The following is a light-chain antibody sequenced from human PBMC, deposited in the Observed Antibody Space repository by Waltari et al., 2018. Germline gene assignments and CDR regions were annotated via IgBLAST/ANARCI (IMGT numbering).Light chain of an antibody. CDR1: QPIRNY. J-gene: IGKJ3*01. CDR3: QQTYNILPFT. Sequence: DIQMTQSPSSLSASVGDRVTITCRASQPIRNYLHWYQQKPGKAPTLLISSASTLQSGVPPRFSGTGSGTHFTLIISSLQPEDFATYYCQQTYNILPFTFGPGTKVDMK. CDR2: SAS. V-gene: IGKV1-39*01.